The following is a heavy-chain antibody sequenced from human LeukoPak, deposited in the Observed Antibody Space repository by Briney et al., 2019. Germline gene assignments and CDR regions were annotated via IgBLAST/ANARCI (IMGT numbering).Heavy chain of an antibody. V-gene: IGHV4-59*01. J-gene: IGHJ3*02. CDR1: GGSISSYY. CDR3: ARQFGAFDAFDI. Sequence: PSETLSLTCTVSGGSISSYYWSWIRQPPGKGLEWIGYIYYSGSTNYNPSLKSRVTISVDTSKNQFSLKLSSVTAADTAVYYCARQFGAFDAFDIWGRGTMVTVSS. CDR2: IYYSGST. D-gene: IGHD3-10*01.